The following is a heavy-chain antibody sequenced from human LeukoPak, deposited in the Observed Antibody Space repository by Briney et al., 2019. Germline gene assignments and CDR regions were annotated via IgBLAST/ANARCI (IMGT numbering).Heavy chain of an antibody. CDR1: GFTFSSYW. CDR2: INSDGSST. J-gene: IGHJ4*02. Sequence: GGSLRLSCAASGFTFSSYWMHWVRHAPGKGLVWVSRINSDGSSTIYADSVKGRFTISRDNAKNTLYLQMNSLRAEDTAVYYCAREGRYDILTGYSPPYDYWGQGTLVTVSS. CDR3: AREGRYDILTGYSPPYDY. V-gene: IGHV3-74*01. D-gene: IGHD3-9*01.